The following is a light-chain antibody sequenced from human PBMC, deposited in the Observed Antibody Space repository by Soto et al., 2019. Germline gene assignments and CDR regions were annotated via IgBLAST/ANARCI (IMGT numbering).Light chain of an antibody. V-gene: IGKV3-11*01. Sequence: EFVLTQSPAPLSLSPGERATLSCRASQSVRSSLAWYQQKPGQAPRLLIYDASNRATGIPARFSGSGSGTDFTLTISSREPEDFAVYYCQQRSSWLLTFGGGTKVEIK. J-gene: IGKJ4*01. CDR3: QQRSSWLLT. CDR2: DAS. CDR1: QSVRSS.